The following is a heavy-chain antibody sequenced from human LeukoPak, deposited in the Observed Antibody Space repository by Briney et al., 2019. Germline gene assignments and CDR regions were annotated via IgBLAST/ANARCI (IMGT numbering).Heavy chain of an antibody. CDR1: GFTFSRHG. CDR2: ISSSSSYI. Sequence: GGSLRLSCAPSGFTFSRHGMHWVRQAPGKGLEWVSSISSSSSYIYYADSVKGRFTISRDNAKNSLYLQMNSLRAEDTAVYYCARDHTYSSGWYVDYWGQGTLVTVSS. CDR3: ARDHTYSSGWYVDY. D-gene: IGHD6-19*01. V-gene: IGHV3-21*01. J-gene: IGHJ4*02.